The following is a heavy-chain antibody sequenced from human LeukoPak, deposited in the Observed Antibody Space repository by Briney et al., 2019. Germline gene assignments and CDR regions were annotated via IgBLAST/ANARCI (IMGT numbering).Heavy chain of an antibody. CDR3: ARDLVLRGYSYGWRAFDI. CDR2: IYYSGST. Sequence: SETLSLTCTVSGGSISSYYWSWIRQPPGKGLEWIGYIYYSGSTNYNPSLKGRVTISVDTSKNQFSLKLSSVTAADTAVYYCARDLVLRGYSYGWRAFDIWGQGTMVTVSS. CDR1: GGSISSYY. D-gene: IGHD5-18*01. V-gene: IGHV4-59*12. J-gene: IGHJ3*02.